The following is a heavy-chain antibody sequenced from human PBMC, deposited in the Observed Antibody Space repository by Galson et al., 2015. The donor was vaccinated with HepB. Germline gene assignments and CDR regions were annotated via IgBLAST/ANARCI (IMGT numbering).Heavy chain of an antibody. J-gene: IGHJ5*02. V-gene: IGHV3-48*04. CDR2: ISSSSSTI. Sequence: SLRLSCAASGFTFSSYSMNWVRQAPGKGLEWVSYISSSSSTIYYADSVKGRFTISRDNAKNSLYLQMNSLRAEDTALYYCARVGSGSYPNWFDPWGQGTLVTVSS. CDR3: ARVGSGSYPNWFDP. D-gene: IGHD3-10*01. CDR1: GFTFSSYS.